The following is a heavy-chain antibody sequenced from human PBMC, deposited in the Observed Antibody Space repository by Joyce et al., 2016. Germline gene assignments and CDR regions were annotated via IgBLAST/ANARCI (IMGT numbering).Heavy chain of an antibody. CDR3: ARERNFGDLSFDP. V-gene: IGHV1-8*01. J-gene: IGHJ5*02. Sequence: QVQLVQSGAEVKKPGASVKVSCKASRYTFTSYGINWVRQATGQGLEWMGWMNPNTGNTAYAQKFQGRVTMTRNTAMSTAYMELRSLGSEDTAVYYCARERNFGDLSFDPWGQGTLVTVSS. D-gene: IGHD4-17*01. CDR1: RYTFTSYG. CDR2: MNPNTGNT.